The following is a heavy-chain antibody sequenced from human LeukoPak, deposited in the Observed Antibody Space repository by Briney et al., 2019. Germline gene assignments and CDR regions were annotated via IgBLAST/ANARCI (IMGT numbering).Heavy chain of an antibody. CDR3: VRGPRYYDDSGFHYGVFDI. Sequence: GGSLRLSCAAPEVTVTSNYLSWVRQAPGRGLQWVSLIYPGGDIYYADSVKGRFIISRDNSKNTLSLQMNSLTADDTAVYYCVRGPRYYDDSGFHYGVFDIWGQGTVVTVSS. CDR2: IYPGGDI. CDR1: EVTVTSNY. D-gene: IGHD3-22*01. V-gene: IGHV3-53*01. J-gene: IGHJ3*02.